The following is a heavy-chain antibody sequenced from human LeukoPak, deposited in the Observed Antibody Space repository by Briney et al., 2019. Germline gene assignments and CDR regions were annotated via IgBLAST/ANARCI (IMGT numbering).Heavy chain of an antibody. CDR3: ARERREWLAFDY. Sequence: ASVKASCKASEYTFTSYYIHWVRQAPGQGLEWMGIINPSGGSTSYPQKFQGRVTMTRDTSTSTVYMELSSLRSEDTAVYYCARERREWLAFDYWGQGTLVTVSS. D-gene: IGHD6-19*01. J-gene: IGHJ4*02. CDR1: EYTFTSYY. CDR2: INPSGGST. V-gene: IGHV1-46*01.